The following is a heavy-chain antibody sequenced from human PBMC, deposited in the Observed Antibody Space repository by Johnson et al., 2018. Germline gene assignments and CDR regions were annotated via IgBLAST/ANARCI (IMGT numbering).Heavy chain of an antibody. CDR2: LYSSGTT. CDR1: GGSISNFY. J-gene: IGHJ6*02. CDR3: ARGKYNYGPTAFYGMDG. D-gene: IGHD5-18*01. V-gene: IGHV4-4*07. Sequence: QVQLQESGPGLLKPSETLSLTCSVSGGSISNFYWFWIRQPAGKGLGWIGGLYSSGTTKYNPSLKRRVTMSIATSKNQLSLTLSSGTAAYTAVYYCARGKYNYGPTAFYGMDGWGQGTTVTVSS.